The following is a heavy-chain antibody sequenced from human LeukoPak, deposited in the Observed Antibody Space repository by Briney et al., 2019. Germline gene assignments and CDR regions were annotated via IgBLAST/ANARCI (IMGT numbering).Heavy chain of an antibody. CDR1: GGTFSSYA. D-gene: IGHD3-9*01. J-gene: IGHJ5*02. CDR3: ARVGVYDILTGYYNWFDP. Sequence: ASVKVSCKASGGTFSSYAISWVRQATGQGLEWMGGIIPIFGTANYAQKFQGRVTITADESTSTAYMELSSLRSEDTAVYYCARVGVYDILTGYYNWFDPWGQGTLVTVSS. V-gene: IGHV1-69*13. CDR2: IIPIFGTA.